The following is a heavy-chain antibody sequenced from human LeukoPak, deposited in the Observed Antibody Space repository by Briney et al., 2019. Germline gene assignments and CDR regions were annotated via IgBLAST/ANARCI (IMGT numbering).Heavy chain of an antibody. Sequence: PGGSLRLSCAASGFTFSSYAMSWVRQAPGKGLEWVAVISYDGSNKYYADSVKGRFTISRDNSKNTLYLQMNSLRAEDTAVYDCARARPVSGPIDYWGQGTLVTVSS. J-gene: IGHJ4*02. CDR1: GFTFSSYA. D-gene: IGHD5/OR15-5a*01. V-gene: IGHV3-30-3*01. CDR3: ARARPVSGPIDY. CDR2: ISYDGSNK.